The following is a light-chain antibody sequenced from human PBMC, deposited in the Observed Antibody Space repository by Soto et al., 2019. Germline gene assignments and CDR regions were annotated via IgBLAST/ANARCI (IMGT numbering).Light chain of an antibody. V-gene: IGKV3-20*01. CDR1: QSVYSDF. CDR3: QQYGSSPLT. Sequence: IVLTQSPGTLSLSPGERATLSCRASQSVYSDFLAWYQQKPGQAPRLLIYGASSRATGIPDRFSGSGSGTDFTLTISRLEPEAFAVYYCQQYGSSPLTFGGGTKVEIK. J-gene: IGKJ4*01. CDR2: GAS.